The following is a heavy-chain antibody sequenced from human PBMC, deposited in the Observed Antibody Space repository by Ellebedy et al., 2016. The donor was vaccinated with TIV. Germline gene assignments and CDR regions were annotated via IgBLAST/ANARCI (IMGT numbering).Heavy chain of an antibody. J-gene: IGHJ1*01. V-gene: IGHV3-7*03. CDR3: TGDTGWLLLH. Sequence: GESLKISCAASGFTFSSYWMSWVRQAPGKGLEWVAIIKQDGSGTYYVDSVKGRFTISRDNAKNSLYLQMNSLRPEDTAVYYCTGDTGWLLLHWGQGTLGIVSS. CDR2: IKQDGSGT. CDR1: GFTFSSYW. D-gene: IGHD6-19*01.